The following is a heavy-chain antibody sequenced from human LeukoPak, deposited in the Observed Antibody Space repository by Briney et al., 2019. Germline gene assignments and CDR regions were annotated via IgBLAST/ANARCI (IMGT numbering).Heavy chain of an antibody. D-gene: IGHD3-10*01. Sequence: EASVKVSCKASGYTFTSYDINWVRQATGQGLEWMGWMNPNSGNTGYAQKFKGRVTMTRNTSISTAYMELSSLRSEDTAVYYCARGQKSALTYGSGAYAYYFDYWGQGTLVTVSS. CDR3: ARGQKSALTYGSGAYAYYFDY. V-gene: IGHV1-8*01. J-gene: IGHJ4*02. CDR2: MNPNSGNT. CDR1: GYTFTSYD.